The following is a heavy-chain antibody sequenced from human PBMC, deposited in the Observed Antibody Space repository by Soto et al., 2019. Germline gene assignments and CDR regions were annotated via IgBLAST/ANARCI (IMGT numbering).Heavy chain of an antibody. CDR1: VGTFSSYA. D-gene: IGHD3-16*02. V-gene: IGHV1-69*13. Sequence: AVKVSCKASVGTFSSYAISWVRQAPGQGLEWRGGIIPIFGTANYAQKFQARVTITADEVTSTAYMELRILRSEDTAVYYCARWPQPRYTADPYAVDVWGQGTRVTVSS. J-gene: IGHJ6*02. CDR3: ARWPQPRYTADPYAVDV. CDR2: IIPIFGTA.